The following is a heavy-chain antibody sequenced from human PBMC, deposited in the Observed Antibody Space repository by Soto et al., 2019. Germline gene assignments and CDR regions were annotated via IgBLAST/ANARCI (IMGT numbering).Heavy chain of an antibody. J-gene: IGHJ4*02. CDR3: ARSSADYYDSSGYYLVY. Sequence: GGSLRLSCAASGFTFSSYGMHWVRQAPGKGLEWVAVIWYDGSNKYYADSVKGRFTISRDNSKNTLYLQMNSLRAEDTAVYYCARSSADYYDSSGYYLVYWGQGTLVTVSS. V-gene: IGHV3-33*01. D-gene: IGHD3-22*01. CDR1: GFTFSSYG. CDR2: IWYDGSNK.